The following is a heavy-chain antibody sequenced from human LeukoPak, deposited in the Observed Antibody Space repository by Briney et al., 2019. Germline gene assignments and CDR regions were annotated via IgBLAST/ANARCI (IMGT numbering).Heavy chain of an antibody. J-gene: IGHJ6*03. Sequence: PGGSLRLSCVALEFSFETYWMSWVRQAPGKGPEWVANINEDGSEKHYVGSVRGRFTISRDNADNSLHLQMNSLRPEDMVVYYCARGETMDVWGKGTTVTVSS. V-gene: IGHV3-7*01. CDR1: EFSFETYW. D-gene: IGHD5-24*01. CDR2: INEDGSEK. CDR3: ARGETMDV.